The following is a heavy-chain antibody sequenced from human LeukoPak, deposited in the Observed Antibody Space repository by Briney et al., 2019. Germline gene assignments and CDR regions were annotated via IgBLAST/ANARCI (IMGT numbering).Heavy chain of an antibody. CDR3: ARDVRPGIAAAVPGGGYYYYGMDV. J-gene: IGHJ6*02. CDR2: IYTNGNT. D-gene: IGHD6-13*01. V-gene: IGHV3-23*05. Sequence: PGGSLRLSCAASGFIFRNYSMNWVRQAPGKGLEWVSGIYTNGNTRYADSVRGRFTISRDNSKNTLYLQMHSLRVDDTAVYYCARDVRPGIAAAVPGGGYYYYGMDVWGQGTTVTVSS. CDR1: GFIFRNYS.